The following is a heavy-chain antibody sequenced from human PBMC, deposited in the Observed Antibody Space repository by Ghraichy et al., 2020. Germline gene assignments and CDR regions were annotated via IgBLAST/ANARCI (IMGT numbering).Heavy chain of an antibody. CDR3: AAITIPYSYAFNV. J-gene: IGHJ3*01. CDR1: GFEFHKHW. V-gene: IGHV3-7*01. CDR2: VEQDGNKR. D-gene: IGHD2-21*01. Sequence: LSLTCAASGFEFHKHWLSWVRQAPGKGLEWVANVEQDGNKRYYVDSVKGRFSISRDNSRDSLWLEMNSLRADDTAVYYCAAITIPYSYAFNVWSQGTLVTVSP.